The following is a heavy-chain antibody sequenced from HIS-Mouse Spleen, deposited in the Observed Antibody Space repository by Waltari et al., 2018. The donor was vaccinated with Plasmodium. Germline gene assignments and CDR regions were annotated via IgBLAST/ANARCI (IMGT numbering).Heavy chain of an antibody. CDR3: ARDRTDCSGGSCYWFDP. Sequence: QVQLVQSGAEVKKPGASVKVSCKASGYTFTSYYMHWVRQAPGQGLEWMGKINPRGGSTSYAQKCQGRVTMTRDTSTSTVYMELSSLRSEDTAVYYCARDRTDCSGGSCYWFDPWGQGTLVTVSS. CDR1: GYTFTSYY. V-gene: IGHV1-46*01. CDR2: INPRGGST. J-gene: IGHJ5*02. D-gene: IGHD2-15*01.